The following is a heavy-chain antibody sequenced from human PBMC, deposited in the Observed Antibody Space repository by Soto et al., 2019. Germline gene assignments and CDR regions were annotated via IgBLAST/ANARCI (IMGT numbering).Heavy chain of an antibody. Sequence: SETLSLTCTLPRPSISSYYWSWILQAPGKGLEWIAYVFHNGNTNYNPSLKSRVAMSLHTSKAQFSLRLSSVTAADTAVYYCAGLNYYDSSGYYDYWGQGTLVTVS. CDR3: AGLNYYDSSGYYDY. J-gene: IGHJ4*02. D-gene: IGHD3-22*01. CDR1: RPSISSYY. CDR2: VFHNGNT. V-gene: IGHV4-59*08.